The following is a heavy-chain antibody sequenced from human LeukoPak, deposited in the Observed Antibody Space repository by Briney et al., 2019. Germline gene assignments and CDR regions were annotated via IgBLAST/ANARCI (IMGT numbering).Heavy chain of an antibody. CDR2: IYYSGST. D-gene: IGHD6-13*01. V-gene: IGHV4-31*03. CDR1: GGSISSGGYY. CDR3: ARVEYSSSFWFDP. J-gene: IGHJ5*02. Sequence: PSQTLSLTCTVSGGSISSGGYYWSWIRQHPGKGLEWIVYIYYSGSTYYNPSLKSRVTISVDTSKNQFSLKLSSVTAADTAVYYCARVEYSSSFWFDPWGQGTLVTVSS.